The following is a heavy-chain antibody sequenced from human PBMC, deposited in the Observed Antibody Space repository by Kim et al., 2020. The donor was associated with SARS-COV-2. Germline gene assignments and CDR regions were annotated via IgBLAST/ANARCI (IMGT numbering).Heavy chain of an antibody. CDR3: TTPGEPY. Sequence: DGGTTDYAAPVKGRFTISRDDSKNTLYLQMNSLKTEDTAVYYCTTPGEPYWGQGTMVTVSS. J-gene: IGHJ3*01. D-gene: IGHD3-16*01. V-gene: IGHV3-15*01. CDR2: DGGTT.